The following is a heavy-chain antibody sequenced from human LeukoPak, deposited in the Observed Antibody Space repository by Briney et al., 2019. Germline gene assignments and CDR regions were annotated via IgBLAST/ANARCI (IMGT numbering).Heavy chain of an antibody. CDR2: VSSTNAI. D-gene: IGHD1-1*01. J-gene: IGHJ4*02. Sequence: GGSLRLSCAASGFSFSRYIMNWLRQAPGKGLEWVSYVSSTNAIYADSVKGRFTISRDNAKNSLYLQMNSLRVDDTAVYYCARDDNWAFDYWGQGTLVTVSS. V-gene: IGHV3-48*04. CDR1: GFSFSRYI. CDR3: ARDDNWAFDY.